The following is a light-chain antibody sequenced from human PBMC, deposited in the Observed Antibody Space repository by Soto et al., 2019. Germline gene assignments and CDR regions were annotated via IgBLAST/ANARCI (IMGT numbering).Light chain of an antibody. Sequence: EIVLTQSPDTLSLSPGDRATLSCRASQFISSSYLAWYQQKPGQAPRLLIYGASTRATDIPDRFSGSVSGTDFTLTISPLEPEDFAVFYCQQYGRSPYTFGQGTKLEIK. CDR3: QQYGRSPYT. CDR1: QFISSSY. CDR2: GAS. J-gene: IGKJ2*01. V-gene: IGKV3-20*01.